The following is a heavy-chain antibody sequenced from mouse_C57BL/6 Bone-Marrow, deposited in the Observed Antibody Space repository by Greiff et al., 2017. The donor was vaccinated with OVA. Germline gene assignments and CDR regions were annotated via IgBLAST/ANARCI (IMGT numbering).Heavy chain of an antibody. V-gene: IGHV1-76*01. CDR1: GYTFTDYY. D-gene: IGHD1-1*01. CDR3: ATYGNSYWYFDY. CDR2: IYPGSGNT. J-gene: IGHJ2*01. Sequence: VQLQQSGAELVRPGASVKLSCKASGYTFTDYYINWVKQRPGQGLEWIARIYPGSGNTYYNEKFKGKATLTAEKSSSTAYMQLSSLTSEDSAVYFGATYGNSYWYFDYWGQGTTLTVSS.